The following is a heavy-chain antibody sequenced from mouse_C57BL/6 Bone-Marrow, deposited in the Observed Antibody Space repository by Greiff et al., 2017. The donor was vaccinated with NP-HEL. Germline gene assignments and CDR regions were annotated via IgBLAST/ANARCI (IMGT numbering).Heavy chain of an antibody. V-gene: IGHV10-1*01. D-gene: IGHD1-1*02. CDR2: IRSKSNNYAT. Sequence: EVKLQESGGGLVQPKGSLKLSCAASGFSFNTYAMNWVRQAPGKGLEWVARIRSKSNNYATYYADSVKDRFTISRDDSESMLYLQMNNLKTEDTAMYYCVRHPYGKGYAMDYWGQGTSVTVSS. CDR1: GFSFNTYA. J-gene: IGHJ4*01. CDR3: VRHPYGKGYAMDY.